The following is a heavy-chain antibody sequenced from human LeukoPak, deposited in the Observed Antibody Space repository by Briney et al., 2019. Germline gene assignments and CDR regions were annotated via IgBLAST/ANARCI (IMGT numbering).Heavy chain of an antibody. CDR2: IKQDGSKK. CDR1: GFPFSSYW. Sequence: PGGSLRLSCVASGFPFSSYWMTWVRQAPGKGLEWVANIKQDGSKKCYVDSVKGRFTISRDNAKNSLYLQMNSLRAEDTAIYYCTRVGYIDEGIDYWGQGTLVTVSP. J-gene: IGHJ4*02. CDR3: TRVGYIDEGIDY. V-gene: IGHV3-7*04. D-gene: IGHD5-24*01.